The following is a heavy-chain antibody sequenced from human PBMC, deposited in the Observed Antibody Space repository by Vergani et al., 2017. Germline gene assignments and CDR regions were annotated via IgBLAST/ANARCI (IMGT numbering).Heavy chain of an antibody. D-gene: IGHD3-22*01. CDR3: ARDPSPYTYYYDSSGYAFDI. CDR2: INPNSGGT. V-gene: IGHV1-2*02. Sequence: VQLVQSGAEVKKPGASVKVSCKASGYTFTGYYMHWVRQAPGQGLEWMGWINPNSGGTNYAQKFQGRVTMTRDTSISTAYMELSRLRSDDTAVYYCARDPSPYTYYYDSSGYAFDIWGQGTMVTVSS. J-gene: IGHJ3*02. CDR1: GYTFTGYY.